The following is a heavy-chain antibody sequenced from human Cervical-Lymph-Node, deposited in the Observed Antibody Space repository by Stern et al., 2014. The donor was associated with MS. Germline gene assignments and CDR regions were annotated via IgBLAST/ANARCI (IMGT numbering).Heavy chain of an antibody. CDR2: INLSDGSQ. CDR3: AREGADNDAFDV. D-gene: IGHD1-26*01. J-gene: IGHJ3*01. V-gene: IGHV1-46*03. CDR1: GYTFIDYY. Sequence: VQLVQSGAEVKKPGASVTVSCRTYGYTFIDYYIHWVRQAPGQGLEWMGIINLSDGSQTYAQKFQGRVTMTRDTSTNTAYMQLGSLTSEDTAVFFCAREGADNDAFDVSGQGTMFTVSS.